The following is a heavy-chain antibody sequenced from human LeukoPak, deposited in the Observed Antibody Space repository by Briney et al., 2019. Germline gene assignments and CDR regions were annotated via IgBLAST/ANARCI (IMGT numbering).Heavy chain of an antibody. CDR3: ARADDCTNGVCDAFDI. CDR2: ISHSGST. CDR1: GGSISSRNW. D-gene: IGHD2-8*01. J-gene: IGHJ3*02. V-gene: IGHV4-4*02. Sequence: SGTLSLTCAVSGGSISSRNWWTWVRQPPGKGLEWIGEISHSGSTNYNPSLESRVTVSVDNSKNQFSLKLSSVTAADTAVYYCARADDCTNGVCDAFDIWGQGTMVTVSS.